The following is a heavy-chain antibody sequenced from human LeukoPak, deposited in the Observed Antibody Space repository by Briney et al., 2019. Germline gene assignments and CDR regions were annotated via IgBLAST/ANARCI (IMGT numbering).Heavy chain of an antibody. J-gene: IGHJ4*02. CDR2: ISAYNGNT. CDR3: ARVVGATTMYYFDY. CDR1: GYTFTSYG. V-gene: IGHV1-18*01. D-gene: IGHD1-26*01. Sequence: GASVKVSCKASGYTFTSYGISWVRQAPGQGLEWMGWISAYNGNTNYAQKLQGRVTMTTDTSTSTAYMELRSLRSDDTAVYYCARVVGATTMYYFDYWGQGTLVTASS.